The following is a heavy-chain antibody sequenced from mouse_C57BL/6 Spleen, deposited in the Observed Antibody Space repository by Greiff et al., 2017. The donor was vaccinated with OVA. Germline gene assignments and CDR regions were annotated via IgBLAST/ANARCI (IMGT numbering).Heavy chain of an antibody. V-gene: IGHV1-42*01. CDR3: ARYYEDWYFDV. J-gene: IGHJ1*03. D-gene: IGHD1-1*01. Sequence: EVKLVESGPELVKPGASVKISCKASGYSFTGYYMNWVKQSPEKSLEWIGEINPSTGGTTYNQKFKAKATLTVDKSSSTAYMQLKSLTSEDSAVYYCARYYEDWYFDVWGTGTTVTVSS. CDR1: GYSFTGYY. CDR2: INPSTGGT.